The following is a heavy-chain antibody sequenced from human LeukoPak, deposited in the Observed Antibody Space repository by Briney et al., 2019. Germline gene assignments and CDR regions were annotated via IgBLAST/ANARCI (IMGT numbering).Heavy chain of an antibody. CDR2: INPNSGGT. V-gene: IGHV1-2*02. J-gene: IGHJ5*02. D-gene: IGHD2-2*01. Sequence: ASVKVSCKASGYTFTGYYMHWVRQAPGQGLEWMGWINPNSGGTNYAQKFQGRVTMTRDTSISTAYMELSRLRSDDTAVYYCARDWEEDIVVVPAANRRNWFDPWGQGALVTVSS. CDR1: GYTFTGYY. CDR3: ARDWEEDIVVVPAANRRNWFDP.